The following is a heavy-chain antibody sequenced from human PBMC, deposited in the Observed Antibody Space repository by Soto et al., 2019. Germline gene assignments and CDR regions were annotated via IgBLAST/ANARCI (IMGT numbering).Heavy chain of an antibody. D-gene: IGHD1-7*01. CDR1: GFTVSRHG. CDR3: AAATTWNFHFPY. J-gene: IGHJ4*02. CDR2: IWYDGSNR. Sequence: QVQMVESGGGVVQPGGSLRLSCAASGFTVSRHGMHWVRQAPGKGLEWGAVIWYDGSNRYYADSVKGRFTISKDNSKNTLYLEMDTLRPEDPAIFYCAAATTWNFHFPYWGPGTQVTVSS. V-gene: IGHV3-33*01.